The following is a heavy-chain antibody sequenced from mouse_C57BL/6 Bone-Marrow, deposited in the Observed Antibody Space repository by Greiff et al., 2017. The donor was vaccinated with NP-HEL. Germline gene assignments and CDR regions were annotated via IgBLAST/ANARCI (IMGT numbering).Heavy chain of an antibody. Sequence: VKLQQSGAELVRPGTSVKVSCKASGYAFTNYLIEWVKQRPGQGLEWIGVINPGSGGTNYNEKFKGKATLTADTSSSTAYMQLSSLTSEDSAVYVCARRSFWAHYAMDYWGQGTSVTVSS. J-gene: IGHJ4*01. CDR3: ARRSFWAHYAMDY. D-gene: IGHD4-1*01. V-gene: IGHV1-54*01. CDR1: GYAFTNYL. CDR2: INPGSGGT.